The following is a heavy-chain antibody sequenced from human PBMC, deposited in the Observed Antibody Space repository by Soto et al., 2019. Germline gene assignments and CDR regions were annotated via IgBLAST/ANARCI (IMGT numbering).Heavy chain of an antibody. J-gene: IGHJ4*02. CDR2: IYPGDSET. V-gene: IGHV5-51*01. D-gene: IGHD5-18*01. CDR3: ARAAYSYGYLSYTDY. Sequence: PGEALKISCKGSGYNFPNHWIGWVRQMPGKGLEWMAIIYPGDSETRYSPSFQGQVTISVDTSISTAYLQWRSLRASDSAMYYRARAAYSYGYLSYTDYWGLGTLVTVSS. CDR1: GYNFPNHW.